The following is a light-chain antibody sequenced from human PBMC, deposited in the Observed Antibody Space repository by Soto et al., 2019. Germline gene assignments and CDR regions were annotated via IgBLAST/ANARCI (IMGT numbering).Light chain of an antibody. Sequence: QSALTQPASVSGSPGQSITISFTGTSSDVGGYNLVSWYQQQPDKAPTRMIFDGNLRTSGVSNRYSGSKFGNTASLTISGVQAEDEGDYYCCSYAGSSTLVFGTGTKVTVL. J-gene: IGLJ1*01. CDR1: SSDVGGYNL. CDR3: CSYAGSSTLV. V-gene: IGLV2-23*01. CDR2: DGN.